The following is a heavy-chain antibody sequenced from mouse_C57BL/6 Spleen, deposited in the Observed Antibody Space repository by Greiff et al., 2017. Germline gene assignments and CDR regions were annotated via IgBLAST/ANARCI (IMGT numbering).Heavy chain of an antibody. D-gene: IGHD2-1*01. CDR1: GFTFSSYA. Sequence: EVMLVESGEGLVKPGGSLKLSCAASGFTFSSYAMSWVRQTPEKRLEWVAYISSGGDYIYYADTVKGRFTISRDNARNTLYLQMSSLKSEDTAMYYCTRVGGNPYYFDYWGQGTTLTVSS. CDR3: TRVGGNPYYFDY. CDR2: ISSGGDYI. V-gene: IGHV5-9-1*02. J-gene: IGHJ2*01.